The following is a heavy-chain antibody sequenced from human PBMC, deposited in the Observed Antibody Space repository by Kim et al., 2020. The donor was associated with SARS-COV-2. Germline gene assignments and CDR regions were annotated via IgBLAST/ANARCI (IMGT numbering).Heavy chain of an antibody. J-gene: IGHJ6*02. D-gene: IGHD3-16*01. V-gene: IGHV1-18*01. CDR3: ARDSGAAYYDYVWGSEDYLLYYYGMDV. Sequence: ASVKVSCKASRYTFTSYGISWVRQAPGQGLEWMGWISAYNGNTNYAQKLQGRVTMTTDTSTSTAYMELRSLRSDDTAVYYCARDSGAAYYDYVWGSEDYLLYYYGMDVWGQGTTVTVSS. CDR1: RYTFTSYG. CDR2: ISAYNGNT.